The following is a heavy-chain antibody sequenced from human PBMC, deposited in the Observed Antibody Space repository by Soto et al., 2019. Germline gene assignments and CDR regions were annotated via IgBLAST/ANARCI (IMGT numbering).Heavy chain of an antibody. Sequence: PSETLSHTCAVYGLSFIGYYWNWIRQPPGKGLEWIGEINHSGSTNYNPSLKSRVTISVDTSKNQFSLKLTSVTAADTAVYYCGRDGSRGYYDSSGYLDYWGQGTLVTVSS. CDR1: GLSFIGYY. CDR2: INHSGST. V-gene: IGHV4-34*01. J-gene: IGHJ4*02. CDR3: GRDGSRGYYDSSGYLDY. D-gene: IGHD3-22*01.